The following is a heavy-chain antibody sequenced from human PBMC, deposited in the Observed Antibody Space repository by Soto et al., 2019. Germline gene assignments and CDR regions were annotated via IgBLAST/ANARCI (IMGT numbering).Heavy chain of an antibody. J-gene: IGHJ6*03. CDR1: GFTFSSYG. V-gene: IGHV3-33*01. CDR2: IWYDGSNK. D-gene: IGHD3-3*01. Sequence: GGSLRLSCAASGFTFSSYGMHWVRQAPGKGLEWVAVIWYDGSNKYYADSVKGRFTISRDNSKNTLYLQMNSLRAEDTAVYYCARDGPNTYYDFWSGVYYMDVWGKGTTVTVSS. CDR3: ARDGPNTYYDFWSGVYYMDV.